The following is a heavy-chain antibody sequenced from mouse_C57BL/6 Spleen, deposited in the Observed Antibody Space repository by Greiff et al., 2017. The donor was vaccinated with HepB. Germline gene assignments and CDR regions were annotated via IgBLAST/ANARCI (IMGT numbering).Heavy chain of an antibody. J-gene: IGHJ4*01. CDR3: ASPYGSSYDYAMDY. D-gene: IGHD1-1*01. CDR1: GYTFTSYW. CDR2: IHPNSGST. Sequence: VQLQQSGAELVKPGASVKLSCKASGYTFTSYWMHWVKQRPGQGLEWIGMIHPNSGSTNYNEKFKSKATLTVDTSSSTAYMQLSSLTSEDSAVYYCASPYGSSYDYAMDYWGQGTSVTVSS. V-gene: IGHV1-64*01.